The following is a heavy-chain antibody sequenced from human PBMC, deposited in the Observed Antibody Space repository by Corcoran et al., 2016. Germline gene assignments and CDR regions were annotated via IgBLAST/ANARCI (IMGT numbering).Heavy chain of an antibody. V-gene: IGHV3-7*03. D-gene: IGHD3-10*01. CDR1: ELTLGAYW. J-gene: IGHJ4*02. CDR3: ARESWASWSYDY. Sequence: EVQLVETGGGLVQPGGSLRLSCAASELTLGAYWMGWVRQAPGKGLEWVANIKQAGSAKNYVESVKGRFTIARGNAKNSLYLQMNSLRAEDTAVYHGARESWASWSYDYWGQGTLVTVSS. CDR2: IKQAGSAK.